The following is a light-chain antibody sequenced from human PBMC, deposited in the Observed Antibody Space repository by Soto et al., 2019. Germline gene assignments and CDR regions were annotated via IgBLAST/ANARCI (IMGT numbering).Light chain of an antibody. Sequence: EIVMTQSPATLSVSPGERATLSCRASQSVSSNLAWYQQKPGQAPRLLLYGASTRATGIPARFSGSGSGTEFTLTISSLQSEDFAVYCCQQYDNWPPLTFGGGTKVEIK. CDR3: QQYDNWPPLT. CDR1: QSVSSN. CDR2: GAS. J-gene: IGKJ4*01. V-gene: IGKV3-15*01.